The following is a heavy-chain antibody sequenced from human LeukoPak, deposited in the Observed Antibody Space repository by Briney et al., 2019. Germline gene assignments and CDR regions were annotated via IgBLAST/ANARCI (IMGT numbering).Heavy chain of an antibody. CDR1: GFTFSSYA. CDR3: AKVPYGSSGYWALSDY. Sequence: PGRSLRLSCAASGFTFSSYAMHWVRQAPGKGLEWVSAISGSGGSTYYADSVKGRFTISRDNSKNTLYLQMNSLRAEDTAVYYCAKVPYGSSGYWALSDYWGQGTLVTVSS. J-gene: IGHJ4*02. CDR2: ISGSGGST. D-gene: IGHD3-22*01. V-gene: IGHV3-23*01.